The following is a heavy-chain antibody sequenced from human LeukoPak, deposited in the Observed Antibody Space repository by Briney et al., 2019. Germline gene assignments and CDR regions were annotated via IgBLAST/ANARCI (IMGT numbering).Heavy chain of an antibody. V-gene: IGHV1-3*01. CDR1: GYTFSSYA. D-gene: IGHD3-10*01. J-gene: IGHJ5*02. Sequence: ASMKVSCKASGYTFSSYAMHWVRQAPGQRLEWMGWINAGNGNTQYSQKFQDRVTITRDTSASTAYMELSSLRAEDTALYYCAKGLIRGARGWFDPWGQGTLVTVSS. CDR2: INAGNGNT. CDR3: AKGLIRGARGWFDP.